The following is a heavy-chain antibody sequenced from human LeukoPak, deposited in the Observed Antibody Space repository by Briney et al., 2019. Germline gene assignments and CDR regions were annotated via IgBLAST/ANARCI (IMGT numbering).Heavy chain of an antibody. V-gene: IGHV3-48*03. CDR2: ISGSRRTI. J-gene: IGHJ3*02. D-gene: IGHD6-19*01. CDR3: VRDSVAVAGSDAFDI. Sequence: GGSLRLSCAASGFTFSSYEMNWVRQAPGKGLEWVSYISGSRRTIFYADSVKGRFTISRDNTKNSLYLQMNSLRAEDTAVYFCVRDSVAVAGSDAFDIWGQGTMVSVSS. CDR1: GFTFSSYE.